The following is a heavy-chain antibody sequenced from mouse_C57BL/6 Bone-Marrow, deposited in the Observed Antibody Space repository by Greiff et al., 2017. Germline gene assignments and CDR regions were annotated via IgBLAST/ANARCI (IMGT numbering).Heavy chain of an antibody. CDR2: IRSKSNNYAT. Sequence: EVQLVESGGGLVQPKGSLKLSCAASGFSFNTYAMNWVRQAPGKGLEWVARIRSKSNNYATYYADSVKDRITISRDDSESMLDLQMNNLKTEDTAMYYCVREDYDSWFAYWGQGTLVTVSA. J-gene: IGHJ3*01. D-gene: IGHD2-4*01. V-gene: IGHV10-1*01. CDR3: VREDYDSWFAY. CDR1: GFSFNTYA.